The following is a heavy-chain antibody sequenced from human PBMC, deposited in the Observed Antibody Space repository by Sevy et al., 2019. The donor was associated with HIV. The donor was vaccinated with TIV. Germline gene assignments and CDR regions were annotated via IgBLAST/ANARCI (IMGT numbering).Heavy chain of an antibody. V-gene: IGHV3-30*18. D-gene: IGHD1-7*01. CDR1: GFTFSNYG. CDR2: ISSDGSNE. J-gene: IGHJ6*02. CDR3: AKPDWNYPGLDD. Sequence: GGSLRLSCAASGFTFSNYGMHWVRQAPGKGLEWVALISSDGSNEYYGVSVKGRFTISRDNSKNTLYLQMNSPRAEDTALYYCAKPDWNYPGLDDWGHWAAVTVSS.